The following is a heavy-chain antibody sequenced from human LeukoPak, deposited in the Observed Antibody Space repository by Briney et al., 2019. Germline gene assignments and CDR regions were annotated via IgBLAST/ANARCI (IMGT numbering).Heavy chain of an antibody. D-gene: IGHD5-24*01. CDR1: GGSISSYY. CDR3: SRVGRDGYS. Sequence: SETLSLTCTVSGGSISSYYWSWIRQPPGKGLEWIGYIYYSGSTNYNPSLKSRVTISVDTSKNQFSLKLSSVTAADTAVYYYSRVGRDGYSWGQGTLVTVSS. CDR2: IYYSGST. V-gene: IGHV4-59*01. J-gene: IGHJ4*02.